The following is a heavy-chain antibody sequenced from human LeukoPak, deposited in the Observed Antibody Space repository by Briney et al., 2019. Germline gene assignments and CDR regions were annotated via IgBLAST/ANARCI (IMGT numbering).Heavy chain of an antibody. CDR3: ASAYDSDAFDI. Sequence: SETLSLTCTVSGGSISSYYWSWIRQPPGKGLEWIGYIYYSGSTNYNPSLKSRVTISVDTSKNQFSLKLSSVTAADTAVYYCASAYDSDAFDIWGQGTMVTVSS. CDR2: IYYSGST. CDR1: GGSISSYY. V-gene: IGHV4-59*12. J-gene: IGHJ3*02. D-gene: IGHD3-22*01.